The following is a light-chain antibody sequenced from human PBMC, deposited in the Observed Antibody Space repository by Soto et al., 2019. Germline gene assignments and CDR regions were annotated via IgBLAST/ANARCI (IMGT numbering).Light chain of an antibody. J-gene: IGLJ3*02. CDR2: EVS. Sequence: QSALTQPASVSGSPGQSIIISCTGTSSDVGGYNYVSWYQQHPGKAPKLIIYEVSNRPSGVSNRFSASKSGNTASLTISGLQAEDEADYYCFSYTSSGTRVFGGGTKLTVL. V-gene: IGLV2-14*01. CDR3: FSYTSSGTRV. CDR1: SSDVGGYNY.